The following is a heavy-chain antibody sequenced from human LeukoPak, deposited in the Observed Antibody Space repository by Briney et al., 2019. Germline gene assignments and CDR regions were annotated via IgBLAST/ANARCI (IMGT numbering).Heavy chain of an antibody. Sequence: GGSLRLSCAASGFTFSSYWMHWVRQAPGKGLEWVAFIRYDGSNKYYADSVKGRFTISRDNSKNTLYLQMNSLRAEDTAVYYCAKDRAEYYYDSSGYYSNWGQGTLVTVSS. CDR3: AKDRAEYYYDSSGYYSN. CDR1: GFTFSSYW. CDR2: IRYDGSNK. V-gene: IGHV3-30*02. D-gene: IGHD3-22*01. J-gene: IGHJ4*02.